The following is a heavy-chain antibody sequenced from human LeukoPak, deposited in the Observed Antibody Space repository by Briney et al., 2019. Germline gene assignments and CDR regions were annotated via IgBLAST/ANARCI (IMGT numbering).Heavy chain of an antibody. CDR1: GGSISSSSYY. CDR3: ARDSRLRLIPFDY. CDR2: IYYSGST. D-gene: IGHD6-25*01. V-gene: IGHV4-39*07. J-gene: IGHJ4*02. Sequence: SETLSLTCTVSGGSISSSSYYWGWIRQPPGKGLEWIGSIYYSGSTYYNPSLKSRVTISVDTSKNQFSLKLSSVTAADTAVYYCARDSRLRLIPFDYWGQGTLVTVSS.